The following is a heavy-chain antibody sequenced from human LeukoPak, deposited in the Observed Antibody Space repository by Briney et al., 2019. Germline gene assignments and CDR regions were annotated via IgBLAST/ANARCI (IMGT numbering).Heavy chain of an antibody. CDR3: ARDFSAAFDI. J-gene: IGHJ3*02. CDR2: IYDSGTT. V-gene: IGHV4-59*01. Sequence: PSETLSLTCTVSGGSFGNYYWSWIRQPPGKGLEWIGYIYDSGTTNYNPSLKSRVTISVDTATNQFSLKLRSVTAADTAVYYCARDFSAAFDIWGQEAMVTVSS. D-gene: IGHD2/OR15-2a*01. CDR1: GGSFGNYY.